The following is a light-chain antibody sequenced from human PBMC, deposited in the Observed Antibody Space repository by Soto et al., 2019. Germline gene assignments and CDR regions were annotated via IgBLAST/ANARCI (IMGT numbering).Light chain of an antibody. J-gene: IGKJ5*01. Sequence: EIVLTQSPGTLSLSPGERATLSCRASQSVSSSDLAWYQQKPGQAPRLLSYGASSRATGIPARFSGTRSETDFTLTISGLQSDDSAVCFCQQYNNWPFSFGQGTRLAI. CDR3: QQYNNWPFS. CDR2: GAS. V-gene: IGKV3D-15*01. CDR1: QSVSSSD.